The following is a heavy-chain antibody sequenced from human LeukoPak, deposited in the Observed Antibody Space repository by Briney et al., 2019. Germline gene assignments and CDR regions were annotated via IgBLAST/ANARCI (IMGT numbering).Heavy chain of an antibody. CDR3: ARRASYYDSSGYYAYDAFDI. CDR2: IYPGDSDT. CDR1: GYSFTNYW. D-gene: IGHD3-22*01. Sequence: GESLKISCKGSGYSFTNYWVGWVRQMPGKGLECMGNIYPGDSDTRYSPSFQGQVTISADKSISTAYLQWSSLKASDTAMYYCARRASYYDSSGYYAYDAFDIWGQGTMVTVSS. J-gene: IGHJ3*02. V-gene: IGHV5-51*01.